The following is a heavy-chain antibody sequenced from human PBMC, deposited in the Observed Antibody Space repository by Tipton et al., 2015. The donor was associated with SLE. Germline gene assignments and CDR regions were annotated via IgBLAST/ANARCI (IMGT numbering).Heavy chain of an antibody. Sequence: TLSLTCTVSGASISSHYWNWIRQSSWKGMEWIGYIYYSGSTNYNPSLNSRGPISVDRSKKQLSLRLTSVTAADTAVYYCARDPPDGDYGVYYFDYWGQGTLVTVSP. CDR1: GASISSHY. CDR2: IYYSGST. J-gene: IGHJ4*02. V-gene: IGHV4-59*11. D-gene: IGHD4-17*01. CDR3: ARDPPDGDYGVYYFDY.